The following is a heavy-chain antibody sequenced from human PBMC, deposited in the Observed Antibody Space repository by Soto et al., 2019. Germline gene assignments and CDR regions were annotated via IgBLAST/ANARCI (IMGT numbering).Heavy chain of an antibody. CDR2: ISSTTNYI. Sequence: GGSLRISCAASGFTFTRYSMNWVRQAPGKGLEWVSSISSTTNYIYYADSMKGRFTVSRDNAKNSVYLEMNSLSAEDTAVYYCARESEDLTSNFDYWGQGTLVTVSS. V-gene: IGHV3-21*01. CDR1: GFTFTRYS. J-gene: IGHJ4*02. CDR3: ARESEDLTSNFDY.